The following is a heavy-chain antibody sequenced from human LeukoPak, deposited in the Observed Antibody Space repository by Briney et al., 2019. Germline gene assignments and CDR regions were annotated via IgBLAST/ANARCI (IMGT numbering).Heavy chain of an antibody. V-gene: IGHV3-30*04. J-gene: IGHJ4*03. CDR2: ISYDGSNK. D-gene: IGHD3-10*01. Sequence: GGSLRLSCAASGFTFSSYAMHWVRQAPGKGLEWVAVISYDGSNKYYADSVKGRFTISRDNSKNTLYLQMNSLRAEDTAVYYCASIPGGFGELLWNGQVIFDYWGQGTTVTVSS. CDR3: ASIPGGFGELLWNGQVIFDY. CDR1: GFTFSSYA.